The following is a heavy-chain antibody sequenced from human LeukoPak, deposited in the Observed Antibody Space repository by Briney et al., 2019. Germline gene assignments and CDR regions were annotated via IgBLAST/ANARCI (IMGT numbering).Heavy chain of an antibody. J-gene: IGHJ6*02. CDR3: TTPYGMDV. V-gene: IGHV3-15*01. CDR1: GFTFSNAW. CDR2: IKSKTDGWTT. Sequence: PGGSLRLSCAASGFTFSNAWMSWVRQAPGKGLEWVGRIKSKTDGWTTDYAAPVKGRFTISRDDSKNTLYLQMNSLKTEDTAVYYCTTPYGMDVWGQGTTVTVSS.